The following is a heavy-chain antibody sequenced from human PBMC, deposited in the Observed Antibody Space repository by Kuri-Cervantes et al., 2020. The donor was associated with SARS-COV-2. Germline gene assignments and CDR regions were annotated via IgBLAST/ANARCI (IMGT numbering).Heavy chain of an antibody. CDR2: IYHSGST. V-gene: IGHV4-38-2*01. J-gene: IGHJ2*01. CDR1: GYSISSGYY. D-gene: IGHD5-18*01. Sequence: GSLRLSCAVSGYSISSGYYWGWIRQPPGKGLEWIGSIYHSGSTYYNPSLKSRVTISVDTSKNQFSLKLSSVTAADTAVYYCAGPIQLSSGFDLWGRGTLVTVSS. CDR3: AGPIQLSSGFDL.